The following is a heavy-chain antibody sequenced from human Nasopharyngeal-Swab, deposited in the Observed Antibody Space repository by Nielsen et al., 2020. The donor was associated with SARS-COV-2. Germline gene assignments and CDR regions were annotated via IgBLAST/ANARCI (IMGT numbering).Heavy chain of an antibody. V-gene: IGHV3-30-3*02. J-gene: IGHJ4*02. D-gene: IGHD3-16*01. CDR1: GFNFTSYA. Sequence: GESLKISCSASGFNFTSYAIHCVRQPPGKGLEWVAVVSYDGTNTFCADSVKGRFAISRDNSKSTVSLQMNSLRSEDTAVYYCAKDRGGRSIDSWGQGTLVTVSS. CDR3: AKDRGGRSIDS. CDR2: VSYDGTNT.